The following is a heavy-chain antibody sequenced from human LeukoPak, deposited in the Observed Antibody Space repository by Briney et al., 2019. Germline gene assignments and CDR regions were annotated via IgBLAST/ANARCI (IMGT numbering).Heavy chain of an antibody. Sequence: GGSLRLSCAASGFTFSSYGMHWVRQAPGKGLEWVAFIRYDGSNKYYADSVKGRFTISRDNSKNTLYLQMNSLRAEDTAVYYCAKDTGILRYSHLWSFYMDVWGKGTTVTISS. CDR3: AKDTGILRYSHLWSFYMDV. CDR2: IRYDGSNK. D-gene: IGHD3-10*01. J-gene: IGHJ6*03. V-gene: IGHV3-30*02. CDR1: GFTFSSYG.